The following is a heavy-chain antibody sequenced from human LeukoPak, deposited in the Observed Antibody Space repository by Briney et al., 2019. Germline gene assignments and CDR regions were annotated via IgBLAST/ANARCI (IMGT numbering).Heavy chain of an antibody. CDR1: EFTFTNYG. CDR2: IWSDGSKE. V-gene: IGHV3-33*01. D-gene: IGHD6-19*01. J-gene: IGHJ3*02. CDR3: ARVRGSGRLGAFDI. Sequence: AGRSLRLSCAASEFTFTNYGMHWVRQAPGKGLEWVAIIWSDGSKEYYADSVKGRFTISRDNSKNTLYLQMNSLRAEDTAVYYCARVRGSGRLGAFDIWGQGTMVTVSS.